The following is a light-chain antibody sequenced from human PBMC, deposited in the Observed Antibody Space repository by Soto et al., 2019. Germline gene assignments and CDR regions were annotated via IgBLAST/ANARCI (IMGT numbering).Light chain of an antibody. CDR2: ANT. Sequence: QSVLTQPPSVSGAPGQRVTISCTGSSSNIGAGYDVQWYQQLPGTAPKLLIYANTNRPSGVPDRFSGSKSGTSGSLAITGLQAEDEAEYYCHSYDNNLRVVFGGGTKLTVL. V-gene: IGLV1-40*01. CDR1: SSNIGAGYD. J-gene: IGLJ2*01. CDR3: HSYDNNLRVV.